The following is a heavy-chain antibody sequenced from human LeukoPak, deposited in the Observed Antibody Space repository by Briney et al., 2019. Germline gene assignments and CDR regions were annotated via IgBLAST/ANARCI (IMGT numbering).Heavy chain of an antibody. D-gene: IGHD4-17*01. Sequence: AGGSLRLSCAASGFTFSSYWMNWVRQAPGKGLEWVSYISSSGSTIYSADSVKGRFTISRDNAKNSLYLQMNSLRAEDTAVYYCARDSSTVTTDLDYWGQGTLVTVSS. CDR3: ARDSSTVTTDLDY. J-gene: IGHJ4*02. CDR1: GFTFSSYW. CDR2: ISSSGSTI. V-gene: IGHV3-48*04.